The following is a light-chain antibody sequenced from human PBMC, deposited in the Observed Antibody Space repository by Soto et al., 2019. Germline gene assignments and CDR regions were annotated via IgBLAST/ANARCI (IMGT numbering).Light chain of an antibody. J-gene: IGLJ2*01. Sequence: QSVLTQPASVSGSPGQSITISCTGTSSDVGSYNLVSWYQQHPGKAPKLMIYEGSKRPSGVSNRFSGSKSGNTASLTISGLQAEDELVYSACSYAGIYLVFAGGPKL. CDR1: SSDVGSYNL. V-gene: IGLV2-23*01. CDR3: CSYAGIYLV. CDR2: EGS.